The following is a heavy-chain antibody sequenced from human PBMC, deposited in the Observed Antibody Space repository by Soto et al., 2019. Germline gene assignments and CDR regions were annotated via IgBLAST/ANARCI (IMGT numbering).Heavy chain of an antibody. V-gene: IGHV1-69*06. CDR2: IIPIFGTP. Sequence: GGSVKVSCKASGGTFNNYVINWVRQAPGQGLEWMAGIIPIFGTPNYAQKFQGRVTITADKSTSTAYMELNSLRSEDTGVYYCAGRCDGTNCLAHFDYWGQGTLVTVSS. CDR1: GGTFNNYV. CDR3: AGRCDGTNCLAHFDY. J-gene: IGHJ4*02. D-gene: IGHD2-2*01.